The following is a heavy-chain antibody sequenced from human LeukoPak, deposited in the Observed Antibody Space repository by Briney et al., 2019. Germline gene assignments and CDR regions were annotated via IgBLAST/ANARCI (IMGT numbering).Heavy chain of an antibody. V-gene: IGHV1-8*01. J-gene: IGHJ6*03. CDR2: MNPNSGNT. CDR1: GYTFTRYD. CDR3: ARGRGYYGSGSYYRVYYYYMDV. Sequence: ASVKVSCKASGYTFTRYDINWVRQATGQGLEWMGWMNPNSGNTGYAQKFQGRVTMTRDTSISTAYMELSRLRSDDTAVYYCARGRGYYGSGSYYRVYYYYMDVWGKGTTVTISS. D-gene: IGHD3-10*01.